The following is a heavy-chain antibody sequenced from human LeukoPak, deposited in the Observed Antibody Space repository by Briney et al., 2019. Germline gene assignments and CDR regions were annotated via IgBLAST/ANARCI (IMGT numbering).Heavy chain of an antibody. CDR3: ARVNLGATFDY. V-gene: IGHV3-7*01. CDR1: GFTFSSYW. J-gene: IGHJ4*02. CDR2: IKPDESEK. D-gene: IGHD1-26*01. Sequence: GGSLRLSCAASGFTFSSYWMTWVRQAPGKGLEWVANIKPDESEKYYVDSVKGRFTIFRDNAKNSLYLQMNSLRAEDTAVYYCARVNLGATFDYWGQGTLVTVSS.